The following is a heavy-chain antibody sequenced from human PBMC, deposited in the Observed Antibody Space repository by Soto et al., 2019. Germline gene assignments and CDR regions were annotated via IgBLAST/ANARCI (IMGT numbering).Heavy chain of an antibody. V-gene: IGHV4-39*02. D-gene: IGHD3-16*02. CDR3: AKARYEYLWGNYRSTGNFDS. J-gene: IGHJ4*02. CDR1: GDSISDTIYY. Sequence: PAETLSLTCRVSGDSISDTIYYWGWIRQPPGKGLEWIGSIHYSGTTQFHPSLKTRVTISVDTSKNEFSLRLRSVTAADTAVYYCAKARYEYLWGNYRSTGNFDSWGQVALVT. CDR2: IHYSGTT.